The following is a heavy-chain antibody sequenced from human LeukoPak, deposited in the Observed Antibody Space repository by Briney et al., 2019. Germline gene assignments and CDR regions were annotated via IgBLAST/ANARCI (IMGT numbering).Heavy chain of an antibody. Sequence: SETLSLTRTVSRYSISSGYYWGWIRQPPAQGLEWIGSLYHSGSTYYNPSLKSRVTISVDTSKNQFSLKLSSVTAADTAVYYCARFSPPVYSGSYYVRGEDYWGQGTLVTVSS. CDR3: ARFSPPVYSGSYYVRGEDY. D-gene: IGHD1-26*01. CDR2: LYHSGST. V-gene: IGHV4-38-2*02. J-gene: IGHJ4*02. CDR1: RYSISSGYY.